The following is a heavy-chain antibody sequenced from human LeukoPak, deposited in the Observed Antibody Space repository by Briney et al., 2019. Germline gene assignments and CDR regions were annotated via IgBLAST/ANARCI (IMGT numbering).Heavy chain of an antibody. CDR1: GGSISSGGYY. Sequence: SQTLSVTCTVSGGSISSGGYYWSWIRQHPGKGLEWIGYIYYSGSTYYNPSLKSRVTISVDTSKNQLSLKLSSVTAADTAVYYCARGRQVSGSPIFDYWGQGTLVTVSS. D-gene: IGHD3-10*01. CDR3: ARGRQVSGSPIFDY. V-gene: IGHV4-31*03. J-gene: IGHJ4*02. CDR2: IYYSGST.